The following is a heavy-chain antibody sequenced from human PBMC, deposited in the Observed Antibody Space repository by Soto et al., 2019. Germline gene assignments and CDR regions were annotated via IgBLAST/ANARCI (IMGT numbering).Heavy chain of an antibody. D-gene: IGHD3-22*01. CDR1: GGSISSYY. CDR2: IYYSGST. CDR3: ARAPYYYDRKDKNWFDP. V-gene: IGHV4-59*01. J-gene: IGHJ5*02. Sequence: SETLSLTCTVSGGSISSYYWSWIRQPPGKGLEWIGYIYYSGSTNYNPSLKSRVTISVDTSKNQFSLKLSSVTAADTAVYYCARAPYYYDRKDKNWFDPWGQGTLVTVS.